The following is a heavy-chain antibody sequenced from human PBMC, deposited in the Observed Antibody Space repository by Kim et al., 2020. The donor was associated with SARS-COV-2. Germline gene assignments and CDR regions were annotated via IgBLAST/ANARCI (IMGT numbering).Heavy chain of an antibody. CDR1: GFTFHDYA. CDR3: AKDKRGGGRYYYAMDV. J-gene: IGHJ6*02. V-gene: IGHV3-9*03. CDR2: ISWDSGTI. Sequence: GGSLRLSCAASGFTFHDYAMHWVRQAPGKGLEWVSGISWDSGTIGYADSVKGRFTISRDNGKNSLYLQMNSLRAEDMALYFCAKDKRGGGRYYYAMDVWGQGTTVTVSS. D-gene: IGHD1-26*01.